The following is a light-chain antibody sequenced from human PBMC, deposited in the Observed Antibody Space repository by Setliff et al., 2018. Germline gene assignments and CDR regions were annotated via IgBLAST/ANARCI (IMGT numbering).Light chain of an antibody. Sequence: QSVLTQPASVSGSPGQSITISCTGTSSDVGDYDSVSWYQQHPGKAPKLLIYDVSDRPSGVSPRTSSGVSTRFSGSKSAHTASLTISGLQPEDEADYYCFSYTTSSTRVFGTGTKVTVL. CDR3: FSYTTSSTRV. J-gene: IGLJ1*01. CDR2: DVS. CDR1: SSDVGDYDS. V-gene: IGLV2-14*01.